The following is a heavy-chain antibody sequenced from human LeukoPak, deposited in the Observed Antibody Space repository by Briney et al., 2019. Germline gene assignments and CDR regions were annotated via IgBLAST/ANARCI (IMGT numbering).Heavy chain of an antibody. CDR3: ARDHRYAFDN. D-gene: IGHD5-12*01. V-gene: IGHV3-11*06. Sequence: GGSLRLSCAASGFTFSDNYMTWIRQAPGKGLEWISYIGISSGNTKYADSVKGRFTISRDKARNSLYLQMNSLRVEDTAVYYCARDHRYAFDNWGHGTLVTVSS. J-gene: IGHJ4*01. CDR1: GFTFSDNY. CDR2: IGISSGNT.